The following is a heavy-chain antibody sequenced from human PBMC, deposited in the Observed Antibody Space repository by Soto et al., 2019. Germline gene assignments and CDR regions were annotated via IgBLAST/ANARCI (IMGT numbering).Heavy chain of an antibody. Sequence: GGSLRLSCSGSGFSMSSYTMGWVRLAPGKGLEWVATIFSGGSGTEYAGSVTGRFSLSRDNSKNIMYLQMNSLRVEDTALYYCARDRQPDGIWTFDYWGRGTLVTAPQ. CDR2: IFSGGSGT. D-gene: IGHD1-1*01. CDR1: GFSMSSYT. J-gene: IGHJ4*02. CDR3: ARDRQPDGIWTFDY. V-gene: IGHV3-23*01.